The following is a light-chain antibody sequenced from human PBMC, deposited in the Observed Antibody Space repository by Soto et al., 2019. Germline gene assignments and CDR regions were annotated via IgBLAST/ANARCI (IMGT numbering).Light chain of an antibody. CDR3: ATWDSSLSARV. Sequence: QSVLTQPPSVSAAPGQKVTISCTGSKYNIGNNFVSWYQQVPGTAPKLLIYDNYKRPSGIPDRFSASTSGTSATLGISGLQTGDEADYYCATWDSSLSARVFGGGTKLTVL. CDR2: DNY. CDR1: KYNIGNNF. V-gene: IGLV1-51*01. J-gene: IGLJ2*01.